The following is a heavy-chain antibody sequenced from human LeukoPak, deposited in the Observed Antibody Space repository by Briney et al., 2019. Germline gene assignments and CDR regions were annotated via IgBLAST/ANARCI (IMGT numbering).Heavy chain of an antibody. D-gene: IGHD5-18*01. CDR3: ARDSSTAMVRNWFDP. CDR1: GGSISSYY. V-gene: IGHV4-4*07. CDR2: IYTSGST. Sequence: PSETLSLTCTVSGGSISSYYWSWIRQPAGKGLEWIGRIYTSGSTNYNPSLKSRVTMSVDTSKNQFSLKLSSVTAADTAVYYCARDSSTAMVRNWFDPWGQGTLVTVSS. J-gene: IGHJ5*02.